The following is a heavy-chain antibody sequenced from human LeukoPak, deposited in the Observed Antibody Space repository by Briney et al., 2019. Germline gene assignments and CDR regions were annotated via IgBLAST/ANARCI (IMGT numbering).Heavy chain of an antibody. CDR3: ARTAKNNGGYNDY. D-gene: IGHD2-8*01. CDR1: GGSISSHY. J-gene: IGHJ4*02. Sequence: SETLSLTCTVSGGSISSHYWSWIRQPAGKGLEWIGRIYSSGGTNYNPSLKSRLTMSVDTSKNQFSLKLSSVTAADTAVYYCARTAKNNGGYNDYWGQGTLVTVSS. CDR2: IYSSGGT. V-gene: IGHV4-4*07.